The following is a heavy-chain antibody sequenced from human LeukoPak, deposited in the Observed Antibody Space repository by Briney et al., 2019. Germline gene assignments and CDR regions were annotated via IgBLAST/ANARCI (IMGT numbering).Heavy chain of an antibody. J-gene: IGHJ6*02. Sequence: SETLSLTCTVSGGSISTYYWSWIRQPPGKGLEWIGYILYSGSTNYNPSLKCRVTMSVDTSKNQFSLRLSSVTAADTAVYYCARDSGYGMDVWGQGTLVTVSS. CDR1: GGSISTYY. D-gene: IGHD6-19*01. V-gene: IGHV4-59*12. CDR3: ARDSGYGMDV. CDR2: ILYSGST.